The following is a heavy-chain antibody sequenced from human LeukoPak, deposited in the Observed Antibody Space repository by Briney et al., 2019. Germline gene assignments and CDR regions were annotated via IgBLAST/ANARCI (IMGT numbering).Heavy chain of an antibody. J-gene: IGHJ4*02. CDR1: GYTLTELS. Sequence: ASVKVSCKVSGYTLTELSMNWVRQAPGKGLEWMGGFDPEEGETIYAQKFQGRVTMTEDTSTDTAYMQLSSLRSEDTAVYYCARESDIVVVVAAIDYWGQGTLVTVSS. CDR3: ARESDIVVVVAAIDY. CDR2: FDPEEGET. D-gene: IGHD2-15*01. V-gene: IGHV1-24*01.